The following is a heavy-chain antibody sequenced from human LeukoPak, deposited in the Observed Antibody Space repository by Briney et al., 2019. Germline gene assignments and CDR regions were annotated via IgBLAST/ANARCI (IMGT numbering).Heavy chain of an antibody. CDR2: IILIFGTA. J-gene: IGHJ3*02. D-gene: IGHD2-15*01. CDR3: ARDGYCSGGRCSSYAFDI. Sequence: AVKVSCMASGGTFSIYAISWVRQAPGQGLEWMGGIILIFGTANYAQTFQGRVTITADKSTRATYMKLSSLRSEAPAVYYCARDGYCSGGRCSSYAFDIWGQGTMVTVSS. V-gene: IGHV1-69*06. CDR1: GGTFSIYA.